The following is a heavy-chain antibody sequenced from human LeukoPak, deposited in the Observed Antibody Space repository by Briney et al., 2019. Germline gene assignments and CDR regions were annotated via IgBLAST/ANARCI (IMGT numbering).Heavy chain of an antibody. CDR2: INPSGDPT. V-gene: IGHV1-46*01. CDR3: ARSSGYYSSLFYMHV. CDR1: GHTFTGYY. Sequence: ASVKVSCRASGHTFTGYYMHWVRQASGQGLEWMGWINPSGDPTTYAQKFQGRVTMTSDMSTSTVYMELSSLRSEDTAVYYCARSSGYYSSLFYMHVWGKGTTVTVSS. D-gene: IGHD3-22*01. J-gene: IGHJ6*03.